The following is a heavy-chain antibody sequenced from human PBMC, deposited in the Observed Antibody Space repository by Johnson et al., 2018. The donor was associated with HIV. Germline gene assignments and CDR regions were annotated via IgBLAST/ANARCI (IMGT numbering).Heavy chain of an antibody. CDR3: ARGGYYYDGDGALDF. V-gene: IGHV3-64*01. Sequence: VQLVESGGGLVQPGGSLRLPCAASGFSFSSFSMHWVRQAPGKGLEYVSTTSSNGDRTYYANSVKGRFIISRDNSENTLYLQMGSLRAEDMAVYYCARGGYYYDGDGALDFWGQGTVVTVSS. J-gene: IGHJ3*01. CDR2: TSSNGDRT. CDR1: GFSFSSFS. D-gene: IGHD3-22*01.